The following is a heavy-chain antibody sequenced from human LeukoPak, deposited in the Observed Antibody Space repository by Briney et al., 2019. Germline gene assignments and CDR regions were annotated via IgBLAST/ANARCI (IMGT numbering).Heavy chain of an antibody. D-gene: IGHD3-22*01. CDR2: INTNTGNP. V-gene: IGHV7-4-1*02. CDR1: GYTFTSYA. J-gene: IGHJ4*02. Sequence: ASVKVSCKASGYTFTSYAMNWVRQAPGQGLEWMGWINTNTGNPTHAQGFTGRFVFSLDTSVSTAYLQISSLKAEDTAVYYCARAEYYYDSSGYYLNPYDYWGQGTLVTVSS. CDR3: ARAEYYYDSSGYYLNPYDY.